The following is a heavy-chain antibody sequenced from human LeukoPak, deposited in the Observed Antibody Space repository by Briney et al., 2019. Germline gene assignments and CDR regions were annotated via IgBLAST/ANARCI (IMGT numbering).Heavy chain of an antibody. CDR1: GFTFGSRW. D-gene: IGHD2-8*01. J-gene: IGHJ4*02. Sequence: PGGSLRLSCAVSGFTFGSRWMHWVRQAPGKGLVWVALIKDDGSTTNYADSVKGRFTASRGDAKNTVYLQMSSLTAEDTAVYYCHPLAYVSNWGQGTLVTVSS. V-gene: IGHV3-74*01. CDR3: HPLAYVSN. CDR2: IKDDGSTT.